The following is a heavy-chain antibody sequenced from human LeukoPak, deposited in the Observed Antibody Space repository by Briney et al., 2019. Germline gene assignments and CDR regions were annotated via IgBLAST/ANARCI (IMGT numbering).Heavy chain of an antibody. D-gene: IGHD3-10*01. V-gene: IGHV4-38-2*02. CDR3: ARGGYYGSGNDFRFDP. Sequence: SETLSLTCTVSDYSISSGYYWGWIRQPPGKGLEWICSIYHSGSTYYNPSLKSRVTISVVTSKTQFSLKLRSVTAADTAVYYCARGGYYGSGNDFRFDPWGQGTLVIVSS. CDR1: DYSISSGYY. J-gene: IGHJ5*02. CDR2: IYHSGST.